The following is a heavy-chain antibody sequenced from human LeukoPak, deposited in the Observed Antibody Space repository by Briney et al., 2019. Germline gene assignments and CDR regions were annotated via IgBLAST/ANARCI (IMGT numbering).Heavy chain of an antibody. D-gene: IGHD1-26*01. J-gene: IGHJ4*02. CDR3: ARENGSYSDYFDY. CDR2: IKQDGSEK. V-gene: IGHV3-7*05. CDR1: GLTVSSNY. Sequence: GGSLRLSCAVSGLTVSSNYMSWVRQAPGKGLEWVADIKQDGSEKYYVDSVKGRFTISRDNAKNSLYLQMNSVRAEDTAIYFCARENGSYSDYFDYWGQGTLVTVSS.